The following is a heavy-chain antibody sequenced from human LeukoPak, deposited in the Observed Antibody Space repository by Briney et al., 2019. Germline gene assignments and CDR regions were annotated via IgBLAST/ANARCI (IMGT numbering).Heavy chain of an antibody. Sequence: GASVKVSCKASGYTSTAYYMYWVRQAPGQGLKWMGWINPDSAGTNVAQKFQGRVTMTRDTSISIAYMELSRLRSDDTAVCYCATIALPGMSAGYLDYWGQGTLVTVSS. CDR2: INPDSAGT. J-gene: IGHJ4*02. V-gene: IGHV1-2*02. D-gene: IGHD6-13*01. CDR3: ATIALPGMSAGYLDY. CDR1: GYTSTAYY.